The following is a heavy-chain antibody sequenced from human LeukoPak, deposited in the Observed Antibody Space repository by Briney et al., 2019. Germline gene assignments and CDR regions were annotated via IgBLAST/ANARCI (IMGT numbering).Heavy chain of an antibody. Sequence: PGGSLRLSCAVSGFTFSNYAMTWVRQAPGKGLEWVSATTNSGATTYYADSVKGRFTISRDNSKNTLYLQMNSLRAEDTAIYYCAKDKEGATPSWFDPWGQGTLVTVSS. CDR2: TTNSGATT. J-gene: IGHJ5*02. CDR1: GFTFSNYA. CDR3: AKDKEGATPSWFDP. V-gene: IGHV3-23*01. D-gene: IGHD1-26*01.